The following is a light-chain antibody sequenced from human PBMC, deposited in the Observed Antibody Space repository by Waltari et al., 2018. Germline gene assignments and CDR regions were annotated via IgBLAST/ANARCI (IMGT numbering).Light chain of an antibody. V-gene: IGLV2-23*02. Sequence: QSALTQTATVSGSPGQSITISCTGSSSDVGQYNLVSWYRQHPGEAPKLIIYDVNKRPLGVSNRFSGSKSGNTASLTISGLQAADEADYYCCSYAGSSVSVFGGGTK. CDR2: DVN. CDR1: SSDVGQYNL. J-gene: IGLJ3*02. CDR3: CSYAGSSVSV.